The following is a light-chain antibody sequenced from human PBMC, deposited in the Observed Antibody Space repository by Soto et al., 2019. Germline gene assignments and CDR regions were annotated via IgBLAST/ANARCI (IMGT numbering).Light chain of an antibody. J-gene: IGLJ3*02. CDR2: LNN. Sequence: QSVLTQPPSVSVAPGQRVTISCTGSPSNIGAGYDVHWYQHLPGTAPKLLIYLNNNRPSGVPDRFSGSKSGTSASLAITGLQADDEADYYCQSYDISLSAWVFGGGTKLPVL. CDR1: PSNIGAGYD. CDR3: QSYDISLSAWV. V-gene: IGLV1-40*01.